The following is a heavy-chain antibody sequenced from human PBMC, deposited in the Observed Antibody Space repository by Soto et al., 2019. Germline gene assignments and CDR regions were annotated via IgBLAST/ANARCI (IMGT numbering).Heavy chain of an antibody. J-gene: IGHJ5*02. D-gene: IGHD3-3*01. Sequence: PGGSLRLSCAASGFTFSSHWMSWVRQAPKKELEWVANIKQDGSEKYYVDSVKGRFTISRDNAKNSLYLQMNSLRAEDTAVYYCARKLITIFGVVISNRFDPWGQGTLVTVSS. V-gene: IGHV3-7*01. CDR2: IKQDGSEK. CDR3: ARKLITIFGVVISNRFDP. CDR1: GFTFSSHW.